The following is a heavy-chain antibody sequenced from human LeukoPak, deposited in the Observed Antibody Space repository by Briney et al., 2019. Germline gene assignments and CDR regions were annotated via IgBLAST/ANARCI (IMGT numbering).Heavy chain of an antibody. D-gene: IGHD6-6*01. Sequence: SETLSLTCTVSGGSISSGSYYWSWIRQPAGKGLEWIGRIYTSGSTNYNPSLKSRVTISVDTSKNQFSLKLSSVTAADTAVYYCARADSSSSGYAFDIWGQGTMVTVSS. CDR3: ARADSSSSGYAFDI. V-gene: IGHV4-61*02. CDR2: IYTSGST. J-gene: IGHJ3*02. CDR1: GGSISSGSYY.